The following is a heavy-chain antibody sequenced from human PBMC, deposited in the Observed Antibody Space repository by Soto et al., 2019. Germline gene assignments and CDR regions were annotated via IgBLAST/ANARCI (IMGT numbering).Heavy chain of an antibody. CDR1: GGSISSYY. CDR2: IYYSGST. J-gene: IGHJ6*03. D-gene: IGHD4-4*01. CDR3: ARSLTTVADYYYYYMDV. V-gene: IGHV4-59*08. Sequence: SETLSLTCTVSGGSISSYYWSWIRQPPGKGLEWIGYIYYSGSTNYNPSLKSRVTISVDTSKNQFSLKLSSVTAADTAVYYCARSLTTVADYYYYYMDVWGKGTTVTVSS.